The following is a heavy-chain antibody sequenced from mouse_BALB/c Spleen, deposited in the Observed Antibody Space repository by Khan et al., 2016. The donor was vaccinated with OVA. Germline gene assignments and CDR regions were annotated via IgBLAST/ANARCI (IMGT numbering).Heavy chain of an antibody. Sequence: VQLQESGPGLVAPSPSLSITCTVSGFSLTSYGVGWVRQPPGKGLEWLGVIWGDGSTNYHSALISRLNINKDNSKSQVFLKLNSLQTDDTATYYCALYYYGRAWFAYWGQGTLVTVSA. CDR2: IWGDGST. V-gene: IGHV2-3*01. CDR3: ALYYYGRAWFAY. D-gene: IGHD1-1*01. J-gene: IGHJ3*01. CDR1: GFSLTSYG.